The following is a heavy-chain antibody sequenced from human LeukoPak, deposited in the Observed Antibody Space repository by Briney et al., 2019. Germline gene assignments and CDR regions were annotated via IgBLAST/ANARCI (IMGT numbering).Heavy chain of an antibody. J-gene: IGHJ4*02. CDR1: GGSFSGYY. V-gene: IGHV4-31*11. Sequence: SETLSLTCAVYGGSFSGYYWSWIRQHPGKGLEWIGYIYYSGSTYYNPSLKSRVTISVDTSKNQFSLKLSSVTAADTAVYYCASLVVAATRGVESEDYWGQGTLVTVSS. CDR2: IYYSGST. CDR3: ASLVVAATRGVESEDY. D-gene: IGHD2-15*01.